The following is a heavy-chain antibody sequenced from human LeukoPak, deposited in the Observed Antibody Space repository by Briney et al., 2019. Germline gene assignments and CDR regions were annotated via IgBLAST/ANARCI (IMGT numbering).Heavy chain of an antibody. Sequence: GGSLRLSCAASGFTVSSNYMSWVRQAPGKGLEGGAVIYSGGSTYYADSVKGPVTISRDKSKNTLYLQLNSLRAHDTAVYYCLHLATDLALDTWRQGTMVTVS. CDR2: IYSGGST. CDR1: GFTVSSNY. D-gene: IGHD6-13*01. V-gene: IGHV3-53*01. CDR3: LHLATDLALDT. J-gene: IGHJ3*02.